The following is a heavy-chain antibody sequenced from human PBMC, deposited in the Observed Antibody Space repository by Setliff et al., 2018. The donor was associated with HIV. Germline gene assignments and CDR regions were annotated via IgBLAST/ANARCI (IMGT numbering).Heavy chain of an antibody. D-gene: IGHD7-27*01. J-gene: IGHJ6*03. Sequence: ASVKVSCKTSGYSFDVFSIHWVRQAPGQGPEWMGWINPKSGGTKYAQRFQGRVAMTRDTSISTVYLELSRLRSDDTAVYYCVRDRTQQNWGSRGYYYMDVWGKGSTVTVSS. CDR3: VRDRTQQNWGSRGYYYMDV. V-gene: IGHV1-2*02. CDR2: INPKSGGT. CDR1: GYSFDVFS.